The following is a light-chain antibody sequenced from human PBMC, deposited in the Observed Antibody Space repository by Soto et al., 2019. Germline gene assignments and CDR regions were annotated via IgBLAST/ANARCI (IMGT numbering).Light chain of an antibody. CDR3: SSHAGSKRV. CDR1: SSDVGGYNY. Sequence: QSALTQPPSASGSPGQSVTISCTGTSSDVGGYNYVSWYQQHPGKAPKLMIYEVSKRPSGVPDRSSGSKSGNTASLTVSGLQAEDEADYYCSSHAGSKRVFGTGTKLTVL. CDR2: EVS. V-gene: IGLV2-8*01. J-gene: IGLJ1*01.